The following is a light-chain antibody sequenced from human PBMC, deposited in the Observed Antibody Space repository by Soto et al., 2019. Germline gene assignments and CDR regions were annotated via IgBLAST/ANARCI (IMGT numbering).Light chain of an antibody. CDR3: QQYARSPLA. V-gene: IGKV3-20*01. J-gene: IGKJ4*01. CDR2: GAS. CDR1: QSVSSSY. Sequence: EIVLTQSPGTLSLSPGEIATLSCSASQSVSSSYLAWYQQKPGQAPRLLIYGASSRATGIPDRFSGSGSGTDFTLTISRLEPEDFAVYFCQQYARSPLAFGGGTKVDIK.